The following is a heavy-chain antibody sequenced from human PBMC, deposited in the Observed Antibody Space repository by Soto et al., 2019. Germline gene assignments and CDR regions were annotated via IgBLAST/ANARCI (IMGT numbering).Heavy chain of an antibody. CDR2: MNQEGSEK. D-gene: IGHD3-10*01. V-gene: IGHV3-7*04. J-gene: IGHJ4*02. Sequence: VQLVESGGGLVQPGGSLRLSCAVSGFTFNRYWMTWVRQPPGKGLGWVANMNQEGSEKYYVDSVKGRFTISRDNAKNSLYLQMSSLRVEDTAVYYCARAGELWFGESYFDYGGQGTLVTVSS. CDR3: ARAGELWFGESYFDY. CDR1: GFTFNRYW.